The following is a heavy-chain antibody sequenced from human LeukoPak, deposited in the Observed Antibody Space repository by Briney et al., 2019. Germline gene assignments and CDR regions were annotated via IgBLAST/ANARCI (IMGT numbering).Heavy chain of an antibody. CDR1: GFTFSRYD. D-gene: IGHD3-10*01. CDR2: ISSNGGST. J-gene: IGHJ3*02. CDR3: ARAGLWFGELLGAFDI. Sequence: GGSLRLSCAASGFTFSRYDIHWVRQAPGKGLEYVSAISSNGGSTYYANSVKGRFTISRDNSKNTLYLQMGSLRTEDMAVYYCARAGLWFGELLGAFDIWGQGTMVTVSS. V-gene: IGHV3-64*01.